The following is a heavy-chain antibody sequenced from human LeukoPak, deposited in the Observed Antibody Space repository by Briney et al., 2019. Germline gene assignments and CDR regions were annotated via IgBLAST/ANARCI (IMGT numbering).Heavy chain of an antibody. CDR1: GYSISRGYY. Sequence: PSETLSLSCTVSGYSISRGYYWGGSRPAPGKGLEGIGSIHHSGSTYYNPSLKSRVTISVDTSKNQLSLKLSSVTAADTTVYYCARETAVAGYVDYWGQGTLVTVSS. CDR2: IHHSGST. CDR3: ARETAVAGYVDY. J-gene: IGHJ4*02. V-gene: IGHV4-38-2*02. D-gene: IGHD6-19*01.